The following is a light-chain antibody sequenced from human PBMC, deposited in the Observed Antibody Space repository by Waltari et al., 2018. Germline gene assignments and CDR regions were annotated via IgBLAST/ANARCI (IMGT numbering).Light chain of an antibody. CDR1: QSISSS. J-gene: IGKJ1*01. Sequence: DIQMTQSPSTLSASIGDRVTITCRASQSISSSLAWYQQNPGKAPKLLIYKAYTLESGVPSRFSGSGSGTEFTLTISSLQPGDFATYYCQQYNSFSRTFGQGTKVDIK. CDR2: KAY. CDR3: QQYNSFSRT. V-gene: IGKV1-5*03.